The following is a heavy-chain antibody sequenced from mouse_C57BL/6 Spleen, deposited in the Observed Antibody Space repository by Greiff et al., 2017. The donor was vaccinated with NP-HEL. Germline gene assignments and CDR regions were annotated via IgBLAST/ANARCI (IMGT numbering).Heavy chain of an antibody. J-gene: IGHJ4*01. CDR2: SSTI. Sequence: SSTIYYADTVKGRFTISRDNAKNTLFLQMTSLRSEDTAMYYCARLRNAMDYWGQGTSVTVSS. V-gene: IGHV5-17*01. CDR3: ARLRNAMDY.